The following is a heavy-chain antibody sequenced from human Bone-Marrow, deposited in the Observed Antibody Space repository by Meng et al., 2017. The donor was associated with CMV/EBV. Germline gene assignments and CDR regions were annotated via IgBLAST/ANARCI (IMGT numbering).Heavy chain of an antibody. CDR1: GFTFNDYA. CDR2: ISYNSDNR. Sequence: SLKFSCAASGFTFNDYAMHWVRQAPGKGLEWVSGISYNSDNRAYADSVKGRFTISRDNAKNSLYLQMNSLRPEDTALYYCAKDFAIYYYDSSGYYYFHYWGQGMLVTVSS. D-gene: IGHD3-22*01. CDR3: AKDFAIYYYDSSGYYYFHY. V-gene: IGHV3-9*01. J-gene: IGHJ4*02.